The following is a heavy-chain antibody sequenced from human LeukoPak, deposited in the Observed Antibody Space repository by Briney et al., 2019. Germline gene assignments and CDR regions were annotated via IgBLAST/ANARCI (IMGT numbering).Heavy chain of an antibody. D-gene: IGHD2-8*01. J-gene: IGHJ4*02. CDR3: AKDPDCTSGVCYTFFDY. CDR1: GFTFNNFA. Sequence: PGGSLRLSCAASGFTFNNFAMSWVRQAPGKGLEWVSAIGGSGGSTYYADPVKGRFTISRDNSKNTLYLQMNSLRAEDTAVYYCAKDPDCTSGVCYTFFDYWGQGTLVTVSS. CDR2: IGGSGGST. V-gene: IGHV3-23*01.